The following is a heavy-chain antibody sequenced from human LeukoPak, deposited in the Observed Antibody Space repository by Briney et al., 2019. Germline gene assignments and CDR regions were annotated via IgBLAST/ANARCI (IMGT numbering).Heavy chain of an antibody. V-gene: IGHV3-48*02. CDR1: GFTFSSYS. CDR3: ARDLAEMATIDLPNFDY. Sequence: PGGSLRLSCAASGFTFSSYSMNWVRQAPGKGLEWVSYISSSSSTIYYADSVEGRFTISRDNAKNSLYLQMNSLRDEDTAVYYCARDLAEMATIDLPNFDYWGQGTLVTVSS. D-gene: IGHD5-24*01. J-gene: IGHJ4*02. CDR2: ISSSSSTI.